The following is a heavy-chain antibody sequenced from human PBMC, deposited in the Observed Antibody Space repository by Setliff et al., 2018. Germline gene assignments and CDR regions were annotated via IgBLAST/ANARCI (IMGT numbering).Heavy chain of an antibody. D-gene: IGHD3-22*01. J-gene: IGHJ4*02. CDR1: GGAISNYY. V-gene: IGHV4-4*08. CDR2: IYSSGST. Sequence: PSETLSLTCTVSGGAISNYYWSWIRQPPGKGLEWIGYIYSSGSTNYNPSLKSRVTISVDTSKNQLSLELASVTAADTAVYYCARRDSTGYYGYSFDFWGQGTLVTVSS. CDR3: ARRDSTGYYGYSFDF.